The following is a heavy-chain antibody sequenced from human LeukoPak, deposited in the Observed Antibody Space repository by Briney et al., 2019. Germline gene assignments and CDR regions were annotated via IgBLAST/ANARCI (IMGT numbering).Heavy chain of an antibody. CDR3: ARIDTAMVYPFDY. Sequence: SETLSLTCVVYGGSFSGYYWSWIRQPPGKGLEWIGEINHSGSTNYNPSLKSRVTISVDTSKNQFSLKLSSVTAADTAVYYCARIDTAMVYPFDYWGQGTLVTVSS. V-gene: IGHV4-34*01. J-gene: IGHJ4*02. CDR1: GGSFSGYY. D-gene: IGHD5-18*01. CDR2: INHSGST.